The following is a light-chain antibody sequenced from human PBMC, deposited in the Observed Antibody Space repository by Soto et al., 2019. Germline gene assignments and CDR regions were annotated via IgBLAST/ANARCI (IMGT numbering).Light chain of an antibody. CDR1: RSVINN. CDR2: AAS. CDR3: HQYNDWLGT. V-gene: IGKV3-15*01. Sequence: EIVFTQAPATLYVSPGERDSLSCRASRSVINNLARYQQKPGQAPRLLIYAASTRASGIPGKFSGSGSGTEFTLTITSLQSEDSAIYYCHQYNDWLGTFGQGTKV. J-gene: IGKJ1*01.